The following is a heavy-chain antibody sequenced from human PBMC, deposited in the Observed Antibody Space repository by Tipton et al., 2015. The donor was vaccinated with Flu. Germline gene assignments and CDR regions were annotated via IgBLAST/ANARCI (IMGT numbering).Heavy chain of an antibody. J-gene: IGHJ4*02. Sequence: GLVKPSQTLSLICTVSGGSISSGNHYWSWIRQPAGKGLEWIGRIYISGSTRYNPSLKSRVTMSLDTSKKQFSLQLSSVTAADTAVYYCARSVIDDSSGSEYSYFDYWGQGTLVTVSS. CDR3: ARSVIDDSSGSEYSYFDY. V-gene: IGHV4-61*02. D-gene: IGHD3-22*01. CDR2: IYISGST. CDR1: GGSISSGNHY.